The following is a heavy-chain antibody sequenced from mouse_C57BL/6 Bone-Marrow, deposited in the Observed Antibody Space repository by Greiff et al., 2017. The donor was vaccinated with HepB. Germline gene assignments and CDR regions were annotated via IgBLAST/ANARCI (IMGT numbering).Heavy chain of an antibody. CDR1: GYSITSGYY. J-gene: IGHJ1*03. Sequence: EVQLQESGPGLVKPSQSLSLTCSVTGYSITSGYYWNWIRQFPGNKLEWMGYISYDGSNNYNPSLKNRIPITRDTSKNQFFLKLNSVTTEDTATYDCARVEYYYGSSYVRYFDVWGTGTTVTVSS. CDR2: ISYDGSN. D-gene: IGHD1-1*01. V-gene: IGHV3-6*01. CDR3: ARVEYYYGSSYVRYFDV.